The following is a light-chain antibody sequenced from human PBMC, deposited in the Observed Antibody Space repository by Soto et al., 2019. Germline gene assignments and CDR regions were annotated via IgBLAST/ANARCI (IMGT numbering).Light chain of an antibody. CDR3: QQRSNWPRT. CDR1: QSISSY. J-gene: IGKJ1*01. CDR2: DAS. Sequence: EVVLTQSPDTLSLPPGERATLSCRASQSISSYLAWYQQKPGQAPRLLIYDASNRATGIPARFSGSGSGTDFTLTISSLEPDDFAVYYCQQRSNWPRTFGQGTKVDIK. V-gene: IGKV3-11*01.